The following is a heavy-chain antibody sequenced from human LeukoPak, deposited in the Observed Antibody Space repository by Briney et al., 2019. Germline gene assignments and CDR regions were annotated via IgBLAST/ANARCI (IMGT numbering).Heavy chain of an antibody. Sequence: ASVKVSCKASGYTFTSYYMHWVRQAPGQGLEWMGIINPSGGSTSYAQKFQGRVTITADKSTSTAYMELSSLRSEDTAVYYCARDAIPYNWNDEERVSTDYWGQGTLVTVSS. CDR3: ARDAIPYNWNDEERVSTDY. V-gene: IGHV1-46*01. CDR1: GYTFTSYY. D-gene: IGHD1-20*01. CDR2: INPSGGST. J-gene: IGHJ4*02.